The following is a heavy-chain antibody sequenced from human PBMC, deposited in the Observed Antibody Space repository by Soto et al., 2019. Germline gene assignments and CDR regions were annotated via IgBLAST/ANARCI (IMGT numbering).Heavy chain of an antibody. Sequence: GGSLRLPCAASGFTFSSYAMSWVRQAPGKGLEWVSAISGSGGSTYYADSVKGRFTISRDNSKNTLYLQMNSLRAEDTAVYYCAARSADDTSDKAFDIWGQGTMVTVSS. J-gene: IGHJ3*02. CDR2: ISGSGGST. V-gene: IGHV3-23*01. CDR1: GFTFSSYA. CDR3: AARSADDTSDKAFDI. D-gene: IGHD3-22*01.